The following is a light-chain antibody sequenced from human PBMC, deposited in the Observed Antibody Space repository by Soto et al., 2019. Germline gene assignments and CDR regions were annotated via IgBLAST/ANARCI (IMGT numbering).Light chain of an antibody. CDR3: QQYNSYPRT. CDR1: QSININ. Sequence: EIVMTQSPATLSVSPGERATLSCRASQSININLARYQQKPGQAPRLLIYGASSRATGIPDRFSGSGSGTEFTLTISSLQPEDFATYYCQQYNSYPRTFGQGTRLEI. J-gene: IGKJ5*01. V-gene: IGKV3D-15*01. CDR2: GAS.